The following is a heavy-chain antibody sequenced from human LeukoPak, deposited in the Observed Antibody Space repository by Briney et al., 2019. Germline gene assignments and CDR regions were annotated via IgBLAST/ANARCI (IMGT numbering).Heavy chain of an antibody. J-gene: IGHJ4*02. Sequence: PGGSLRLSCAASGFTFSSYSMNWVRQAPGKGLEWVSYISSSSSTIYYADSVKGRFTISRDNAKNSLYLQMNSLRAEDTAVYYCARDQEDIVVVPAAMGPFDYWGQGTLVTVSS. CDR1: GFTFSSYS. CDR3: ARDQEDIVVVPAAMGPFDY. CDR2: ISSSSSTI. D-gene: IGHD2-2*01. V-gene: IGHV3-48*01.